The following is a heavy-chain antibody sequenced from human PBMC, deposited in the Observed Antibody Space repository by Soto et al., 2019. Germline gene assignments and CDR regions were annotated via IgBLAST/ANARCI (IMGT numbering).Heavy chain of an antibody. V-gene: IGHV1-69*13. J-gene: IGHJ4*02. CDR1: GGLFSSFA. D-gene: IGHD3-16*01. CDR2: IIPVFVTT. Sequence: SVKVSCKDSGGLFSSFAISWVRQAPGQGLEWMGGIIPVFVTTNYAQKFQGRVTLTADESTNTAYRELSSLTSDDTAMYYCARGGGPYVWFNEFWGQGTQVTAS. CDR3: ARGGGPYVWFNEF.